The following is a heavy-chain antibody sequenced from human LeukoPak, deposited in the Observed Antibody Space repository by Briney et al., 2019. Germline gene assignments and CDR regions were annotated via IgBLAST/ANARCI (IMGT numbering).Heavy chain of an antibody. J-gene: IGHJ4*02. Sequence: GGSLRLSCAASGFTFSNYAMSWVRQAPGKGLEWVSAIRGSGGRTFYADSVKGRFTISRDNSKSTLYLQMNSLRAEDTAVYYCARGQGKTGIVGATGYFDYWGQGSLVTVSS. CDR1: GFTFSNYA. CDR2: IRGSGGRT. D-gene: IGHD1-26*01. V-gene: IGHV3-23*01. CDR3: ARGQGKTGIVGATGYFDY.